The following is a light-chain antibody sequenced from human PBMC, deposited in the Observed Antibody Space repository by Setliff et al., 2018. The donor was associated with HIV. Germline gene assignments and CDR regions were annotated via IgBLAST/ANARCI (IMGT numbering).Light chain of an antibody. CDR2: DVS. CDR1: SSDVCGYNY. CDR3: SSYTSSREV. V-gene: IGLV2-14*01. Sequence: QSALTQPASVSGSPGQSITISCTGTSSDVCGYNYVSWYQQNPGKAPKLMIYDVSKRPSGVSNRFSGSKSGNTASLTISGLQAEDEADYYCSSYTSSREVFGTGTKVTV. J-gene: IGLJ1*01.